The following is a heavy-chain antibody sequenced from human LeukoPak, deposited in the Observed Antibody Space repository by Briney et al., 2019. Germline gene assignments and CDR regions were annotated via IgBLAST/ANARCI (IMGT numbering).Heavy chain of an antibody. V-gene: IGHV1-2*06. CDR1: GYTFTGYY. Sequence: ALVKVSCKASGYTFTGYYMHWVRQAPGQGLEWMGRINPNSGGTNYAQKFQGRVTMTRDTSISTAYMELSRLRSDDTAVYYCASALTPPRFYDSSGYYGTWGQGTLVTVSS. D-gene: IGHD3-22*01. CDR3: ASALTPPRFYDSSGYYGT. J-gene: IGHJ5*02. CDR2: INPNSGGT.